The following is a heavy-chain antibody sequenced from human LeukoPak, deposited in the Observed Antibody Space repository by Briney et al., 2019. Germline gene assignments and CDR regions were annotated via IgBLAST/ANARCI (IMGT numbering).Heavy chain of an antibody. D-gene: IGHD6-19*01. V-gene: IGHV3-23*01. CDR3: ARRAVDNSYYYYMDV. CDR1: GFTFSRYG. J-gene: IGHJ6*03. CDR2: ISGSGGTT. Sequence: PGGTLRLSCAASGFTFSRYGMSWVRQAPGKGLEWVSAISGSGGTTYYADSVKGRFTISRDNSKNTLYLQINSLRAEDTAVYYCARRAVDNSYYYYMDVWGKGTTVTVSS.